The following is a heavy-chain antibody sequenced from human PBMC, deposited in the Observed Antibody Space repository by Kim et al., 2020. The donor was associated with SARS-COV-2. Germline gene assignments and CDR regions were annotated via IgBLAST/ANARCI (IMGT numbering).Heavy chain of an antibody. J-gene: IGHJ5*02. V-gene: IGHV4-34*01. Sequence: SETLSLTCAVYGGSFSGYYWSWIRQPPGKGLEWIGEINHSGSTNYNPSLKSRVTISVDTSKNQFSLKLSSVTAADTAVYYCARGRIQLRNWFDPWGQGTLVTVSS. D-gene: IGHD5-18*01. CDR2: INHSGST. CDR1: GGSFSGYY. CDR3: ARGRIQLRNWFDP.